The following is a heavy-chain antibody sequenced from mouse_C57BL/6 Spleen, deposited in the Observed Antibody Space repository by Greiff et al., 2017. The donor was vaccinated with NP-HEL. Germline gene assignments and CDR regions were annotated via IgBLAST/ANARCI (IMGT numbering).Heavy chain of an antibody. CDR3: ARAYYYGSSYVDY. CDR2: ISSGSSTI. V-gene: IGHV5-17*01. Sequence: EVQVVESGGGLVKPGGSLKLSCAASGFTFSDYGMHWVRQAPEKGLEWVAYISSGSSTIYYADTVKGRFTISRDNAKNTLFLQMTSLRSEDTAMYYCARAYYYGSSYVDYWGQGTTLTVSS. J-gene: IGHJ2*01. D-gene: IGHD1-1*01. CDR1: GFTFSDYG.